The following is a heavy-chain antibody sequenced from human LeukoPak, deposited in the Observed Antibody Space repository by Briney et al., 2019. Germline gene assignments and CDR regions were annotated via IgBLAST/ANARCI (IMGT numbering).Heavy chain of an antibody. CDR1: GFTFINYD. D-gene: IGHD1-1*01. CDR3: AKDAGTTPAYYYFYYMDV. V-gene: IGHV3-30*02. J-gene: IGHJ6*03. Sequence: GGSLRLSCAASGFTFINYDMHWVRQAPGKGLEWVSSIRYDGSNKYYADSVKGRFTISRDNSKNTLYLQMNSLRAEDTAVYYCAKDAGTTPAYYYFYYMDVWGKGTTVTVSS. CDR2: IRYDGSNK.